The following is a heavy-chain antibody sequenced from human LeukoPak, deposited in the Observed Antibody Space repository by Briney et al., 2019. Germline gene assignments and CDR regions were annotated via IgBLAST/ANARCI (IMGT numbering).Heavy chain of an antibody. D-gene: IGHD1-1*01. J-gene: IGHJ4*02. Sequence: AGGSLRLSCAASGFTFSTYSMNWVRQAPGKGLEWVSYISSRTRTIYHADSVKGRFTISRDNAKNSLYLQMNSLRAEDTAVYYCARTTGAFDYWGQGTLVTVS. CDR1: GFTFSTYS. V-gene: IGHV3-48*04. CDR2: ISSRTRTI. CDR3: ARTTGAFDY.